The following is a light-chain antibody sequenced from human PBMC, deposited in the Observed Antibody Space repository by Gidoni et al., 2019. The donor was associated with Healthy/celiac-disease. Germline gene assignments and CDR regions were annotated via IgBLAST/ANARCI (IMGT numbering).Light chain of an antibody. CDR2: DAS. J-gene: IGKJ5*01. Sequence: TKLPKPPSSLSASVGDRVTIPCRASQGISSDLAWYQQKPGKAPKLLIYDASSLESGVPSRFSGSGSGTDFTRTISSLQPEDFATYYCQQYNSYFITFXQXTRLXIK. V-gene: IGKV1-13*02. CDR3: QQYNSYFIT. CDR1: QGISSD.